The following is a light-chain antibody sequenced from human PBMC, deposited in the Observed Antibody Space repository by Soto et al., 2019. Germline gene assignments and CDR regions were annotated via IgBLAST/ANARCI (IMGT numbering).Light chain of an antibody. V-gene: IGKV3-20*01. J-gene: IGKJ1*01. CDR2: GAS. CDR1: QSVSSSY. CDR3: QQYGSSPWT. Sequence: EIVLTQSPGTLPLSPGERATLSCRASQSVSSSYLAWYQQKPGQAPRLLIYGASSRATGIPDRFSGSGSGTVFTLTISRLEPEDFAVYYCQQYGSSPWTFGQVTKVDIK.